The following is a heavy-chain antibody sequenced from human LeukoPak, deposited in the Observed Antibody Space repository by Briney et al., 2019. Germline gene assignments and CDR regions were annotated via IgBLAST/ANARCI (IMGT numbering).Heavy chain of an antibody. CDR3: ARHKDYYYSYMDV. CDR1: GDSISTSSYY. V-gene: IGHV4-39*01. CDR2: IYYSGSA. Sequence: SETLSLTCSVSGDSISTSSYYWGWIRQPPGKGLEWIGTIYYSGSAYYNPSLTSRVTISVDTSKNQFSLKLSSVTAADTAVYYCARHKDYYYSYMDVWGKGTTVTISS. J-gene: IGHJ6*03.